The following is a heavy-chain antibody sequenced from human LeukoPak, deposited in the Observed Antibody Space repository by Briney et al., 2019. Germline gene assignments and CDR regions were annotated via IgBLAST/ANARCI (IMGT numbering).Heavy chain of an antibody. CDR3: ARDRGCSSTSCYRLSHFDY. CDR2: IIPIFGTA. V-gene: IGHV1-69*05. Sequence: SVKVSCKASGGTFSSYAISWVRQAPGQGLEWLGGIIPIFGTANYAQKFQGRVTITTDESTSTAYMELSSLRSEDTAVYYCARDRGCSSTSCYRLSHFDYWGQGTLVTVSS. J-gene: IGHJ4*02. CDR1: GGTFSSYA. D-gene: IGHD2-2*01.